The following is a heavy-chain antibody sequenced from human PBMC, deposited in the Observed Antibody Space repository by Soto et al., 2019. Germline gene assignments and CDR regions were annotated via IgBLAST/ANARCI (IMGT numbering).Heavy chain of an antibody. CDR2: ISDSGDAT. CDR1: GFTFNNYA. D-gene: IGHD3-10*01. CDR3: AKCGSGRSDYYCCMDV. Sequence: GGSLRLSCAASGFTFNNYAMSWVRQAPGKGLEWVSTISDSGDATYSADAARGRCTITTAKYKTKQLLQMKSMRAKNTDIYYYAKCGSGRSDYYCCMDVWGQGTTVTVSS. V-gene: IGHV3-23*01. J-gene: IGHJ6*02.